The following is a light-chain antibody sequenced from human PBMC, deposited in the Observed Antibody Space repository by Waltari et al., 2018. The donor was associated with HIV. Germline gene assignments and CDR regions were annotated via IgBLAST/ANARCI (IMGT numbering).Light chain of an antibody. CDR2: EVS. CDR3: SSYTDFNTPHV. CDR1: STDISGYDY. Sequence: QSALTQPPSASGSLGQSVTISCTGTSTDISGYDYVSWYQQHPGKAPKLLIYEVSKRPSVFPDRFSASMSDNRASRTCSGLQYEDEAEYYCSSYTDFNTPHVFGTGTKVTVL. J-gene: IGLJ1*01. V-gene: IGLV2-8*01.